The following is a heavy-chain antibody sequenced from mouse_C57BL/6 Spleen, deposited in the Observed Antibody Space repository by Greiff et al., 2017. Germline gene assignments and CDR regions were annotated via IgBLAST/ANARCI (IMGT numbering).Heavy chain of an antibody. CDR1: GFTFNTYA. V-gene: IGHV10-3*01. D-gene: IGHD1-1*01. CDR2: IRSKSSNYAT. Sequence: EVKLVESGGGLVQPKGSLKLSCAASGFTFNTYAMHCVRQAPGKGLEWVARIRSKSSNYATYYADSVKDRFTISRDDSQSMLYLQMNNLKTEDTAMYYCVRDHCYGSSYWYFDVWGTGTTVTVSS. J-gene: IGHJ1*03. CDR3: VRDHCYGSSYWYFDV.